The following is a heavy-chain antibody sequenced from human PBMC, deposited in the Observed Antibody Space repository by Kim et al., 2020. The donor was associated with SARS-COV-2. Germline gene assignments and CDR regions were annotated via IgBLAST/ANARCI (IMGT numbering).Heavy chain of an antibody. CDR1: GGTFSSYA. V-gene: IGHV1-69*04. CDR3: ARQLNLMGTTVTNWFDP. D-gene: IGHD4-17*01. J-gene: IGHJ5*02. CDR2: IMPILGIA. Sequence: SVKVSCKASGGTFSSYAISWVRQAPGQGLEWMGRIMPILGIANYAQKFQGRVTITADKSTSTAYMELSSLRSEDTAVYYCARQLNLMGTTVTNWFDPWGQGTLVTVSS.